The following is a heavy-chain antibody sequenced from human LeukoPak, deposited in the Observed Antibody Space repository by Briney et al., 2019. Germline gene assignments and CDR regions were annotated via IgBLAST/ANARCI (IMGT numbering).Heavy chain of an antibody. V-gene: IGHV3-30*18. CDR3: AKEKGLKRGSLYYFDY. Sequence: PGGSLRLSCAASGFTFSSYGMHWVRQAPGKGLEWVAVISYDGSNKYYADSVKGRFTISRDNSKNTLYLQMNSLRAEDTAVCYCAKEKGLKRGSLYYFDYWGQGTLVTVSS. J-gene: IGHJ4*02. D-gene: IGHD5-12*01. CDR1: GFTFSSYG. CDR2: ISYDGSNK.